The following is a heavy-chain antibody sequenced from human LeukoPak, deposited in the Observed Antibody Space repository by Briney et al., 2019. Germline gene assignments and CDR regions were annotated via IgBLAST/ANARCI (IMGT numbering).Heavy chain of an antibody. J-gene: IGHJ4*02. CDR1: GFTFSYYY. CDR2: ISSSSSYT. CDR3: ARGGIAAAGPSPAVDY. Sequence: EGSERLSCAASGFTFSYYYMIWIRQAPGKGREWVSYISSSSSYTNYAVSVKGRFTISRDNAKNSLYLQMHSLRAEDTDVYDCARGGIAAAGPSPAVDYWGQGTLVTVSS. D-gene: IGHD6-13*01. V-gene: IGHV3-11*05.